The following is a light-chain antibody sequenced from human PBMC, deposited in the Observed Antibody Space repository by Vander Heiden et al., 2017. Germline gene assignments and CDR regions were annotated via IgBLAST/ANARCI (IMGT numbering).Light chain of an antibody. CDR3: QQLNTYQT. CDR1: QDISNY. J-gene: IGKJ2*01. Sequence: IQLTQSPSSLSASVGDRVTITCPASQDISNYLAWYQQKPGKAPKLLIYAATTLEGGVPSRFSGSGSGTDFTLTISSLQPADFATYYCQQLNTYQTFGQGTKLEIK. V-gene: IGKV1-9*01. CDR2: AAT.